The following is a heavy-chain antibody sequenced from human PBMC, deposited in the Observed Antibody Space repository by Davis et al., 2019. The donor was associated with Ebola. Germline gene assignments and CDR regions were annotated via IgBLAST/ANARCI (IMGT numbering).Heavy chain of an antibody. CDR3: ARGRVVVVAAKPYYYYGMDV. V-gene: IGHV4-34*01. J-gene: IGHJ6*02. CDR2: INHSGST. Sequence: MPSETLSLTCAVYGGSFSGYYWSWIRQPPGKGLEWIGEINHSGSTNYNPSLKSRVTISVDTSKNQFSLKLSSVTAADTAVYYCARGRVVVVAAKPYYYYGMDVWGQGTTVTVSS. D-gene: IGHD2-15*01. CDR1: GGSFSGYY.